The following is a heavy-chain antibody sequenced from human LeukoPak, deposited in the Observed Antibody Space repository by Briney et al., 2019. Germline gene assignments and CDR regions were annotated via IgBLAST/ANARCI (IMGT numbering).Heavy chain of an antibody. V-gene: IGHV1-69*13. J-gene: IGHJ6*02. Sequence: ASVKVSCKASGGTFSSYAISWVRQAPGQGLEWMGGSIHIFGTANYAQKFQGRVTITADESTSTAYMELSSLRSEDTAVYYCASRGDYDILTGYQGAYYFYGMDVWGQGTTVTVSS. CDR1: GGTFSSYA. D-gene: IGHD3-9*01. CDR3: ASRGDYDILTGYQGAYYFYGMDV. CDR2: SIHIFGTA.